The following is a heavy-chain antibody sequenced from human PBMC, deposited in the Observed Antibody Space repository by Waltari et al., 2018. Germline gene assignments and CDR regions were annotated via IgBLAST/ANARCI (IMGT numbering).Heavy chain of an antibody. CDR2: ISSGSITI. Sequence: EVHLVASGGGLVQPEGSLKISCSGSGYTFGDYTMSWVRQASGKGLEWVSHISSGSITIYYADSVKGRFTISRDNAKNTLYLQMNSLTVEDTAVYYCARQIVAGRNGFDYWGQGTLVTVSS. CDR3: ARQIVAGRNGFDY. J-gene: IGHJ4*02. V-gene: IGHV3-48*01. D-gene: IGHD5-12*01. CDR1: GYTFGDYT.